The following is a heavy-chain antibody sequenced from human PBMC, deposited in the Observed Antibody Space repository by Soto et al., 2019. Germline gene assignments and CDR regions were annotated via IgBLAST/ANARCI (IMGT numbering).Heavy chain of an antibody. D-gene: IGHD2-21*02. CDR3: ATTADH. Sequence: QLQMQESGPGLVRPSETLSLTCTVSGGSISGSIYYWAWIRQPPGKGLEWIGSIYYTGTTYYSPSVRSRFAMSVDTFNNQFSLTLTSVTAADTAVYYCATTADHWGQGTLVTVSS. J-gene: IGHJ4*02. CDR2: IYYTGTT. CDR1: GGSISGSIYY. V-gene: IGHV4-39*01.